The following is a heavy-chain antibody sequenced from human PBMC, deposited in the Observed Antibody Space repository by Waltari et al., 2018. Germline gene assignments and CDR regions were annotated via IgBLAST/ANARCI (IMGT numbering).Heavy chain of an antibody. D-gene: IGHD2-8*02. J-gene: IGHJ3*01. Sequence: QVQLVQSGPEGREPGAAVTVSCKAPGPTVTSYDINWVRQAPGEGLEWIGWMNPNNGDTAFAQKFQGRVTLARNTSISTAYMELSSLTSDDTAMYYCATGPAAWWAFDVWGQGTMVAVSS. V-gene: IGHV1-8*01. CDR2: MNPNNGDT. CDR3: ATGPAAWWAFDV. CDR1: GPTVTSYD.